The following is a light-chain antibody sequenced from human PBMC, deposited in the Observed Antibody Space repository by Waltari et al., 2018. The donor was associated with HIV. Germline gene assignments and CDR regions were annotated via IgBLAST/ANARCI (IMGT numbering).Light chain of an antibody. Sequence: DIQLTPSPSFLSASVGDRVTISCRASQGVSSNLAWYQEKAGKAPKLLIYAASTLQSGVPSRFSGSGSGTEFTLTISSLQPEDFATYYCQQVYSYPRTFGQGTKVEI. CDR1: QGVSSN. CDR3: QQVYSYPRT. CDR2: AAS. J-gene: IGKJ1*01. V-gene: IGKV1-9*01.